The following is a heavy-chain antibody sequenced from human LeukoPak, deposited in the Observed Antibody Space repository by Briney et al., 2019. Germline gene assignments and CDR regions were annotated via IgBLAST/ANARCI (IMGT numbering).Heavy chain of an antibody. J-gene: IGHJ4*02. CDR3: ARGRRDGYNRYYFDY. Sequence: SETLSLTCTVSGGSISSYYWGWIRQPPGKGLEWIGSIYYSGSTYYNPSLKSRVTICVDTSKNQFSLKLSSVTAADTAVYYCARGRRDGYNRYYFDYWGQGTLVTVSS. CDR1: GGSISSYY. V-gene: IGHV4-39*01. CDR2: IYYSGST. D-gene: IGHD5-24*01.